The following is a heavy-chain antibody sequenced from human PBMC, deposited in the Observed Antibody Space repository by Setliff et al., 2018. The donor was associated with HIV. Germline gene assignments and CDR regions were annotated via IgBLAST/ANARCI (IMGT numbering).Heavy chain of an antibody. Sequence: GGSLRLSCEASGFSITTYAMSWVRQAPGKGLEWVSAISGSGGSTYYADSVKGRFTISRDNSKNTLYLQMNSLRAEDTAVYYCAKDPRAAVATICDYWGQGTLVTVSS. CDR2: ISGSGGST. J-gene: IGHJ4*02. CDR1: GFSITTYA. D-gene: IGHD5-12*01. V-gene: IGHV3-23*01. CDR3: AKDPRAAVATICDY.